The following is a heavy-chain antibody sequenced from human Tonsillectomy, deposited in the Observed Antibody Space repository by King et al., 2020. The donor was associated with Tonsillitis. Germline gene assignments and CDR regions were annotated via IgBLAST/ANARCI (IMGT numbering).Heavy chain of an antibody. J-gene: IGHJ4*02. CDR3: ARSFTSDFWSGSNF. Sequence: VQLVQSGAEVKRPGASVKVSCKASGYTFTNHDISWVRQAPGQGLDWMGWINPSSGNTAYAQKFQGRVTMTRNPSTNTTYMELSSLRSDDTAVYFCARSFTSDFWSGSNFWGQGTLVTVS. V-gene: IGHV1-8*01. D-gene: IGHD3-3*01. CDR1: GYTFTNHD. CDR2: INPSSGNT.